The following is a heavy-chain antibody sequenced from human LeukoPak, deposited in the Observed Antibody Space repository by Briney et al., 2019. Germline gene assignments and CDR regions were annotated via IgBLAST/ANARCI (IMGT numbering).Heavy chain of an antibody. CDR1: GGSISSTAYY. CDR3: VRHRKTYCTTTRCSYYFDY. J-gene: IGHJ4*02. Sequence: SQTLSLTCSVSGGSISSTAYYWGWIRQAPGKGLEWIGTIYYSGTTQSNPSLKSRVIISVDTSKNQFSLKVRSVIAADLAVYYCVRHRKTYCTTTRCSYYFDYWGQGALVTVSS. D-gene: IGHD2-2*01. CDR2: IYYSGTT. V-gene: IGHV4-39*01.